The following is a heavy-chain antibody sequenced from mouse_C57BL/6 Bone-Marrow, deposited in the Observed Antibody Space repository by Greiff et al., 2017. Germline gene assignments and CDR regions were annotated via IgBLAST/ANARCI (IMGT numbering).Heavy chain of an antibody. CDR2: IYPGDGDT. D-gene: IGHD1-1*01. CDR3: AHITTVVAPWYFDV. V-gene: IGHV1-80*01. Sequence: QVQLQQSGAELVKPGASVKISCKASGYAFSSYWMNWVKQRPGKGLEWIGLIYPGDGDTNYNGKFKGKATLTADKSSSTAYMQLSSLTSEDSAVYFCAHITTVVAPWYFDVWGTGTTVTVSS. CDR1: GYAFSSYW. J-gene: IGHJ1*03.